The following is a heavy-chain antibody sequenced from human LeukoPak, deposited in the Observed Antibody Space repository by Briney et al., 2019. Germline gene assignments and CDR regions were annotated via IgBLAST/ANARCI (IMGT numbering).Heavy chain of an antibody. CDR1: GYTFTSYD. CDR3: ARGKRTIFGLGISYYFDY. D-gene: IGHD3/OR15-3a*01. CDR2: MNPNRGNT. J-gene: IGHJ4*02. V-gene: IGHV1-8*01. Sequence: ASVKVSCKASGYTFTSYDINWVREATGQGLEWMGWMNPNRGNTGYAQKCQGRVTMTRNTSISTAYMELSSLRSEDTAVYYCARGKRTIFGLGISYYFDYWGQGTLVTVSS.